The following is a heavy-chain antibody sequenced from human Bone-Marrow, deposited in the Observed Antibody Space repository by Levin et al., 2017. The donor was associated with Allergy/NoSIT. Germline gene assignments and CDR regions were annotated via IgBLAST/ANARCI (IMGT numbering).Heavy chain of an antibody. CDR2: ISSSSSYI. CDR1: GFPFRSYS. CDR3: ARDRAYFYDFWSGYHFDY. Sequence: LSLPCAASGFPFRSYSMNWVRQAPGKGLEWVSSISSSSSYIYYADSVKGRFTISRDNAKNSLYLQMNSLRAEDTAVYYCARDRAYFYDFWSGYHFDYWGQGTLVTVSS. D-gene: IGHD3-3*01. V-gene: IGHV3-21*01. J-gene: IGHJ4*02.